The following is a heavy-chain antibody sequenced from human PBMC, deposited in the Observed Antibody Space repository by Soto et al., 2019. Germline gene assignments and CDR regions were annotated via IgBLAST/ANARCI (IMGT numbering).Heavy chain of an antibody. CDR3: VMEYCSSTSCYRDY. V-gene: IGHV1-69*02. CDR1: GGTFSSYT. D-gene: IGHD2-2*02. J-gene: IGHJ4*02. CDR2: IIPILGIA. Sequence: QVQLVQSGAEVKKPGSSVKVSCKATGGTFSSYTISWVRQAPGQGLEWMGRIIPILGIANYAQKFQGRVTITADKSTSTAYMELSSLRSEDTAVYYCVMEYCSSTSCYRDYWGQGPLVTVSS.